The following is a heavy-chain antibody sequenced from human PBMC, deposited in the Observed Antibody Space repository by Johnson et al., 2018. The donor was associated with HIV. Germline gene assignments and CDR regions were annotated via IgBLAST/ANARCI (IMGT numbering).Heavy chain of an antibody. CDR3: ALNWGAEGAFDI. J-gene: IGHJ3*02. CDR1: GFTLDDYY. D-gene: IGHD7-27*01. Sequence: QVQLVESGGGVVRPGGSLRLSCAASGFTLDDYYMSWIRQAPGKGLEWVSYISSSGSTIYYADSVKGRFTISRDNAKNSLYLQMNSLRAEDTAVYYCALNWGAEGAFDIWGQGTMVTVSS. V-gene: IGHV3-11*04. CDR2: ISSSGSTI.